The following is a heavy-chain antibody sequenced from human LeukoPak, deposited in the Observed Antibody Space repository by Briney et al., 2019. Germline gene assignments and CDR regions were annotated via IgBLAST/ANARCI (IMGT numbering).Heavy chain of an antibody. CDR3: ARGPLSGSYGGY. CDR1: GYSFTSYG. Sequence: ASVKVSCKASGYSFTSYGISWVRQAPGQGLEWMGWVSAYNGNTDYAQKFQGRVTMTTDTSTTTAYMELRSLKSDDTAVYYCARGPLSGSYGGYWGQGTLVTVSS. J-gene: IGHJ4*02. D-gene: IGHD1-26*01. V-gene: IGHV1-18*01. CDR2: VSAYNGNT.